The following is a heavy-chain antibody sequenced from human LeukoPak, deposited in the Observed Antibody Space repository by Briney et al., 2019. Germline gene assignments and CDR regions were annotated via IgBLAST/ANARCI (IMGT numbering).Heavy chain of an antibody. CDR2: ISSSSSYI. J-gene: IGHJ4*02. CDR1: GFTFSSYS. D-gene: IGHD3-22*01. V-gene: IGHV3-21*01. Sequence: MAGGSLRLSCAASGFTFSSYSMNWVRQAPGKGLEWVSSISSSSSYIYYADSVKGRFTISRDNAKNSLYLQMNSLRAEDTAVYYCARDNSSGYYYDRTNCFDYWGQGTLVTVSS. CDR3: ARDNSSGYYYDRTNCFDY.